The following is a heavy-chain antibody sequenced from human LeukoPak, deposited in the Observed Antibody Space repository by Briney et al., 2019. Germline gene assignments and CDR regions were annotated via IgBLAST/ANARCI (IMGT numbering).Heavy chain of an antibody. V-gene: IGHV3-30*04. D-gene: IGHD3-10*01. Sequence: PGRSLRLSCAASGFTFSSYAMHWVRQAPGKGLEWVAVISYDGSNKYNADSVKGRFTISRDNSKNTLYLQMNSLRAEDTAVYYCARDRYGSGRPWFDPWGQGTLVTVSS. J-gene: IGHJ5*02. CDR3: ARDRYGSGRPWFDP. CDR1: GFTFSSYA. CDR2: ISYDGSNK.